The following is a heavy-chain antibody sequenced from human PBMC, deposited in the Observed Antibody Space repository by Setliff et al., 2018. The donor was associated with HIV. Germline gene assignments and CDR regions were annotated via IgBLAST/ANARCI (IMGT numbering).Heavy chain of an antibody. CDR3: AKGYTWSVVGALDV. D-gene: IGHD1-1*01. CDR1: GYIFTNQY. V-gene: IGHV1-18*01. J-gene: IGHJ3*01. Sequence: ASVKVSCKASGYIFTNQYITWVRQAPGQGLEWMGWISPHNGNTKYGEKFQARVTMTADTSTTTAYMELRSLTSDDTAMYYCAKGYTWSVVGALDVWGQGTRVTVSS. CDR2: ISPHNGNT.